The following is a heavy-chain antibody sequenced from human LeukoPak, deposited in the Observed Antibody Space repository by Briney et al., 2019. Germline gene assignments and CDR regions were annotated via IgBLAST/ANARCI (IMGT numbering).Heavy chain of an antibody. CDR1: GYTFTGYY. D-gene: IGHD3-22*01. CDR2: INPNSGGT. J-gene: IGHJ3*02. CDR3: ATARSVGYYYDSSGAFDI. Sequence: ASVKVSCKASGYTFTGYYMHWVRQAPGQGLEWMGWINPNSGGTNYAQKFQGRVTMTEDTSTDTAYMELSSLRSEDTAVYYCATARSVGYYYDSSGAFDIWGQGTMVTVSS. V-gene: IGHV1-2*02.